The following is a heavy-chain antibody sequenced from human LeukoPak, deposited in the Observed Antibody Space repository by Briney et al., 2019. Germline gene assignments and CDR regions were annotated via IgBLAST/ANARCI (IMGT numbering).Heavy chain of an antibody. D-gene: IGHD2-8*01. CDR1: GGSISSYY. CDR3: ARERELYCTNGVCAYYYYGMDV. J-gene: IGHJ6*02. Sequence: PSETLSLTCTVSGGSISSYYWSWIRQPAGKGLEWIGRIYTSGSTNYNPSLKSRVTMSVDTSKNQFSLKLSSVTAADTAVYYCARERELYCTNGVCAYYYYGMDVWGQGTTVTVSS. CDR2: IYTSGST. V-gene: IGHV4-4*07.